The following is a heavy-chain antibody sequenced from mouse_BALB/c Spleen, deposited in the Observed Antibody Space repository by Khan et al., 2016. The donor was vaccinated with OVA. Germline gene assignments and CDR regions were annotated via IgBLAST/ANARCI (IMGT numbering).Heavy chain of an antibody. V-gene: IGHV1-5*01. CDR3: TRSYDSYYFDY. D-gene: IGHD2-4*01. Sequence: VHVKQSGTVLARPGASVKMSCKASGYSFTSYWMHWVKQRPGLGLLWIGAIYPGISDTMYNQKFKGKAKLTAVTSASTAYLELSSLTTEDSAVYYCTRSYDSYYFDYWGQGTLLTVSS. J-gene: IGHJ2*01. CDR2: IYPGISDT. CDR1: GYSFTSYW.